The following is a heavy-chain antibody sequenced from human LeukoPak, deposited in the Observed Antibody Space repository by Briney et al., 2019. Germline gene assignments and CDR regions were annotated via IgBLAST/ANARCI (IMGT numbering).Heavy chain of an antibody. D-gene: IGHD6-6*01. CDR2: ISGSGGST. V-gene: IGHV3-23*01. CDR1: GFTFSSYA. CDR3: AKRSLSSSSFSFDY. J-gene: IGHJ4*02. Sequence: PGGSLRLSCAASGFTFSSYAMSWVRQAPGKGLEWVSTISGSGGSTYYADSVKGRFTISRDNSKNTLYLQMNSLRAEDTAVYYCAKRSLSSSSFSFDYWGQGALVTVSS.